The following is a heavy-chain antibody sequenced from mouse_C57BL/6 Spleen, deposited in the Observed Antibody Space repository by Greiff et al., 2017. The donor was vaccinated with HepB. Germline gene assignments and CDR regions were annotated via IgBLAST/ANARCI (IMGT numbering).Heavy chain of an antibody. CDR2: INYDGSST. D-gene: IGHD1-1*01. Sequence: DVQLVESEGGLVQPGSSMKLSCTASGFTFSDYYMAWVRQVPEKGLEWVANINYDGSSTYYLDSLKSRFIISRDNAKNILYLQMSSLKSEDTATYYCARDHGGSGGFAYWGQGTLVTVSA. CDR1: GFTFSDYY. J-gene: IGHJ3*01. CDR3: ARDHGGSGGFAY. V-gene: IGHV5-16*01.